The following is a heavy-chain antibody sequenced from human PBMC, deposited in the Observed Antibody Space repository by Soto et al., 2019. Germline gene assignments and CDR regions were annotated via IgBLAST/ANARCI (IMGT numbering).Heavy chain of an antibody. V-gene: IGHV1-69*13. CDR2: IIPIFGTA. J-gene: IGHJ6*02. CDR3: ARRTYGVEFAVAGTHNYYYYYGMDV. Sequence: GASVKVSCKASGGTFSSYASSWVRQAPGQGLEWMGGIIPIFGTANYAQKFQGRVTITADESTSTAYMELSSLRSEDTAVYYCARRTYGVEFAVAGTHNYYYYYGMDVWGQGTTVTVSS. CDR1: GGTFSSYA. D-gene: IGHD6-19*01.